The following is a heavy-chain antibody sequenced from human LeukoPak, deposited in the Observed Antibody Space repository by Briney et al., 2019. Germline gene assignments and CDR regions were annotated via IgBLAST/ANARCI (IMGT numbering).Heavy chain of an antibody. D-gene: IGHD5-24*01. CDR3: ARGMATIPFDY. CDR1: GYTFTSYY. CDR2: INPSGGST. V-gene: IGHV1-46*01. Sequence: ASVKVSCKASGYTFTSYYMHWVRQAPGQGLEWMGIINPSGGSTSYAQKFQGRVTMTTDTSTSTAYMELRSLRSDDTAVYYCARGMATIPFDYWGQGTLVTVSS. J-gene: IGHJ4*02.